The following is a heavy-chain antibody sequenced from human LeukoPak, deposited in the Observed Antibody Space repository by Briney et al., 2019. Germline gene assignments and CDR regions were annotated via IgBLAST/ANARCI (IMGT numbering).Heavy chain of an antibody. D-gene: IGHD1-26*01. CDR1: GGTFSRYA. J-gene: IGHJ4*02. Sequence: ASVKVSCKASGGTFSRYAISWVRQAPGQGLEWMGRIIPILGIANYAQKFQGRVTITAGKSTSTAYMELSSLRCEDTAVYYCARDTGGDYYDYWGQGTLVTVSS. CDR2: IIPILGIA. V-gene: IGHV1-69*04. CDR3: ARDTGGDYYDY.